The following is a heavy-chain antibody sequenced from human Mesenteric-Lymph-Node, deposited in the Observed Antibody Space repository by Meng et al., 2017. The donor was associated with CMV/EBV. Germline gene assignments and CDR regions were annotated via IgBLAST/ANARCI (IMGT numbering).Heavy chain of an antibody. CDR1: GVSVTSGAYH. V-gene: IGHV4-61*08. D-gene: IGHD2/OR15-2a*01. CDR2: IYGTGIT. CDR3: AKSRSSTPGIVDD. Sequence: QGQLMESGPGLAKPSETLSLTCIVSGVSVTSGAYHWSWIRQSPGKGLEWIGYIYGTGITIYNPSLKSRVTILLETSKNQFSLKLNSVTTADTAVYYCAKSRSSTPGIVDDWGQGTLVTVFS. J-gene: IGHJ4*02.